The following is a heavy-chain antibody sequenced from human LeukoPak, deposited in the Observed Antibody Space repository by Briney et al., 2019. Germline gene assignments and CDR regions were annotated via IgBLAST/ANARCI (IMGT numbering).Heavy chain of an antibody. J-gene: IGHJ6*02. CDR2: IIPIFGTA. V-gene: IGHV1-69*13. Sequence: SVKVSCTASGGTFSSYAISWVRQAPGQGLEWMGGIIPIFGTANYAQKFQGRVTITADESTSTAYMELSSLRSEDTAVYYCARRGVHYDILTGYSMGHYYYGMDVWGQGTTVTVSS. D-gene: IGHD3-9*01. CDR1: GGTFSSYA. CDR3: ARRGVHYDILTGYSMGHYYYGMDV.